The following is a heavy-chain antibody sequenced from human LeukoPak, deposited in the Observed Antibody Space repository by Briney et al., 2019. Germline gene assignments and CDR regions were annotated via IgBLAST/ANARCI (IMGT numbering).Heavy chain of an antibody. D-gene: IGHD3-3*01. J-gene: IGHJ6*02. CDR3: ARDGLRFLEWLPTSQYYYYYGMDV. CDR1: GGSISSYY. Sequence: PSETLSLTCTVSGGSISSYYWSWIRQPPGKELEWIGYIYYSGSTNYNPSLKSRVTISVDTSKNQFSLKLSSVTAADTAVYYCARDGLRFLEWLPTSQYYYYYGMDVWGQGTTVTVSS. CDR2: IYYSGST. V-gene: IGHV4-59*01.